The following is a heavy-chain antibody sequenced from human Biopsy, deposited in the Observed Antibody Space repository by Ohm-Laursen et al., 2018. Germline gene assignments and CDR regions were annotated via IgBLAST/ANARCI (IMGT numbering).Heavy chain of an antibody. CDR1: GYTFTSYH. D-gene: IGHD3-3*01. CDR3: ARELGEFWGVRQFDF. CDR2: INTKTGDT. V-gene: IGHV1-2*02. J-gene: IGHJ5*01. Sequence: ASVKVSCKASGYTFTSYHVHWVRQAPGQGLEWMGWINTKTGDTNYAQKFQGRVTMTRDTSISTTYMELRRLTSDDTAVFYCARELGEFWGVRQFDFWGQGTLVTVSS.